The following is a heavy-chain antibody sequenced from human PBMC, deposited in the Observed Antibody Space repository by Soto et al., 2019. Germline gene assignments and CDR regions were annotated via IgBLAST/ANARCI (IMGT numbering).Heavy chain of an antibody. CDR1: GYSFTNYG. Sequence: QAQLVQSGVEVKKPEASVKVSCKASGYSFTNYGITWVRQAPGQGFEWMGWISAYNGNTNYAQKFQGRVTMTTDASTSTAYLDSRPLRSYDTAIYYCASVRGVPPPVPVNTHFYYYTDVWAKATTLTLSS. V-gene: IGHV1-18*01. D-gene: IGHD1-26*01. CDR3: ASVRGVPPPVPVNTHFYYYTDV. CDR2: ISAYNGNT. J-gene: IGHJ6*03.